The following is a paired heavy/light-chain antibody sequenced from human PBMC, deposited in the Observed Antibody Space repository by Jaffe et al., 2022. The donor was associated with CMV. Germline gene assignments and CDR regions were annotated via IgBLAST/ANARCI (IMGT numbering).Heavy chain of an antibody. CDR3: ARDYIISVAMVTDYYYYGMDV. D-gene: IGHD5-18*01. CDR1: GFTFSSYG. V-gene: IGHV3-33*01. J-gene: IGHJ6*02. Sequence: QVQLVESGGGVVQPGRSLRLSCAASGFTFSSYGMHWVRQAPGKGLEWVAVIWYDGSNKYYADSVKGRFTISRDNSKNTLYLQMNSLRAEDTAVYYCARDYIISVAMVTDYYYYGMDVWGQGTTVTVSS. CDR2: IWYDGSNK.
Light chain of an antibody. CDR2: AAS. J-gene: IGKJ2*01. CDR1: QGISNY. CDR3: LQHNSYPYT. Sequence: DIQMTQSPSAMSASVGDRVTITCRASQGISNYLAWFQQKPGKVPKRLIYAASSLQSGVPSRFSGSGSGTEFTLTISSLQPEDFATYYCLQHNSYPYTFGQGTKLEIK. V-gene: IGKV1-17*03.